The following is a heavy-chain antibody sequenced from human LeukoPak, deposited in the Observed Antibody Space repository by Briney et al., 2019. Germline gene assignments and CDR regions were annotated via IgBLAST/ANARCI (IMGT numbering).Heavy chain of an antibody. D-gene: IGHD3-10*01. CDR3: ARSDYYGSGSYYSLGYWYFDL. CDR2: MYSSGST. CDR1: GGSISSYY. Sequence: SETLSLTCTVSGGSISSYYWSRIRQPAGKRLEWIGRMYSSGSTNYNPSLKSRVTMSVDTSKNQFSLKLSSVTAADTAVYYCARSDYYGSGSYYSLGYWYFDLWGRGTLVTVSS. V-gene: IGHV4-4*07. J-gene: IGHJ2*01.